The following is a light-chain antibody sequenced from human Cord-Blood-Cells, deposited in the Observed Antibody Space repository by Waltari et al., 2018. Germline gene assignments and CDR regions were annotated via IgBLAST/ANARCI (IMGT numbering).Light chain of an antibody. CDR1: QSLLHSNGYNY. Sequence: DIVMTQSPLSLPVTPGEPASISCRSSQSLLHSNGYNYLDWYLQKPGQSPQLLIYLGSNRASGVPDMFSGSGSGTDFTLKISRVEAEDVGVYYCMQALQTPLTFGGGTKVAIK. CDR3: MQALQTPLT. J-gene: IGKJ4*01. CDR2: LGS. V-gene: IGKV2-28*01.